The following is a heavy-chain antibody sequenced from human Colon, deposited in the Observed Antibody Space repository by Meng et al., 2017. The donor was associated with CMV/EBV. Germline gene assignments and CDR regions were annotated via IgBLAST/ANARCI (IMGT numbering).Heavy chain of an antibody. V-gene: IGHV3-23*01. Sequence: SCAASGFTFSSYAMSWVRQAPGKGLEWVSGISGSSDNTYSADSVKGRFTISRDNSKNTLYLQMNSLRAEDTAVYYCAKPRGYCSGTSCSYYFDSWGQGTLVTVSS. D-gene: IGHD2-2*01. CDR1: GFTFSSYA. CDR2: ISGSSDNT. CDR3: AKPRGYCSGTSCSYYFDS. J-gene: IGHJ4*02.